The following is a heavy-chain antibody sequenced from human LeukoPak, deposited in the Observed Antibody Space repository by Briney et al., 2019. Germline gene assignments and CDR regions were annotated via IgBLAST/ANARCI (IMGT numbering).Heavy chain of an antibody. CDR1: GGTFSSYA. J-gene: IGHJ5*02. D-gene: IGHD6-13*01. CDR3: ARGLSSSWYNWFDP. V-gene: IGHV1-8*02. Sequence: ASVKVSCKASGGTFSSYAISWVRQAPGQGLEWMGWMNPNSGNTGYAQKFQGRVTMTRNTSISTAYMELSSLRSEDTAVYYCARGLSSSWYNWFDPWGQGTLVTVSS. CDR2: MNPNSGNT.